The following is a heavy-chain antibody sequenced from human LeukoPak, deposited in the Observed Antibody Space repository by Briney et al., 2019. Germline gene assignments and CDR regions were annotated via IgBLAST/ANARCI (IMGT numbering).Heavy chain of an antibody. CDR2: INGNAAKT. V-gene: IGHV3-23*01. CDR3: ARQIPGSGQWFDP. D-gene: IGHD3-10*01. CDR1: GFTFGDYA. J-gene: IGHJ5*02. Sequence: GGSLRLSCAASGFTFGDYAMSWVRQAPGKGLDWVSAINGNAAKTYYADSVKGRFTVSRDNSKNTLFLQMSSLRVDDTAVYYCARQIPGSGQWFDPWGRGTLVTVFS.